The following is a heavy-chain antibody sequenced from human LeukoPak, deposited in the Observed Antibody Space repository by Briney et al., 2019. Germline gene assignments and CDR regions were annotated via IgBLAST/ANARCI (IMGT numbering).Heavy chain of an antibody. Sequence: GGSLRLSCAASGFTFSSYSMGWVRQAPGKGLEWVSGTSDRGDYTYYADSVKGRFTISRDTSKNTLYLQMNSLRAEDTALYFCAKKAQYDGHYPLDYWGQGTLVTVSA. CDR1: GFTFSSYS. CDR3: AKKAQYDGHYPLDY. D-gene: IGHD4/OR15-4a*01. J-gene: IGHJ4*02. V-gene: IGHV3-23*01. CDR2: TSDRGDYT.